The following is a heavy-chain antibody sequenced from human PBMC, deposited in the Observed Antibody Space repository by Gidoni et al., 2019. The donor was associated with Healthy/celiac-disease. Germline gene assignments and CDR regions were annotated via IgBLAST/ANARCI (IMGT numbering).Heavy chain of an antibody. J-gene: IGHJ5*02. Sequence: QITLKESGPTLVKPTQTLTLTCTFSGFSLSTSGVGVGWIRQPPGKALEWLALIYWDDDKRYSPSLKSRLTITKDTSKNQVVLTMTNMDPVDTATYYCARTYYDFWSGPQGDFNWFDPWGQGTLVTVSS. CDR1: GFSLSTSGVG. D-gene: IGHD3-3*01. CDR2: IYWDDDK. V-gene: IGHV2-5*02. CDR3: ARTYYDFWSGPQGDFNWFDP.